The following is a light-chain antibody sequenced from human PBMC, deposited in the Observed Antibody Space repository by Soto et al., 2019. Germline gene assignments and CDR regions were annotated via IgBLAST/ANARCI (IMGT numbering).Light chain of an antibody. V-gene: IGKV3-15*01. J-gene: IGKJ1*01. CDR2: GAY. CDR1: ENVNSN. Sequence: EIVMMQSPATLSVSPGERATLSGRASENVNSNVAWWYQQKPGQTPRLLIFGAYTRASGIPGRFSGSGSGTEFTLTNSSMQSEDSALYYWQQYDDWPSFGQGTKV. CDR3: QQYDDWPS.